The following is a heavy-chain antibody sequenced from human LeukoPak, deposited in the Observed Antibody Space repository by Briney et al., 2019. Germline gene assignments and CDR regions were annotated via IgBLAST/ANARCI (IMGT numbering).Heavy chain of an antibody. Sequence: TGGSLRLSCAASGFTFSISAMKWVRQAPGKGLVWVSLINLDGSTTSYADSVKGRFIISRDNAKNTVYLQMNSLRAEDTAVYYCARYYGLIDYWGQETLVTVSS. CDR3: ARYYGLIDY. CDR2: INLDGSTT. D-gene: IGHD3-10*01. J-gene: IGHJ4*02. V-gene: IGHV3-74*01. CDR1: GFTFSISA.